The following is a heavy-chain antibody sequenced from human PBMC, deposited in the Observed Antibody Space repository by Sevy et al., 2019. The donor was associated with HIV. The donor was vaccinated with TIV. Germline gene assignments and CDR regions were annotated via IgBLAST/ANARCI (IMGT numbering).Heavy chain of an antibody. D-gene: IGHD7-27*01. CDR3: AKGDGALTGIDP. CDR2: MSYDGSNQ. Sequence: GGSLRLSCAASGFTLSDYAMHWVRLAPGKGLEWVALMSYDGSNQYYADSVKGRFTISRDNSKNTLYLQMNSLRVKDTAVYYCAKGDGALTGIDPWGQGTLVTVSS. V-gene: IGHV3-30*18. J-gene: IGHJ5*02. CDR1: GFTLSDYA.